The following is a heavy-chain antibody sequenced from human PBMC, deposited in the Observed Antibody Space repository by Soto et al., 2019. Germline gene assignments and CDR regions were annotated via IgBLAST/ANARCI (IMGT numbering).Heavy chain of an antibody. Sequence: QLQLQESGPGLVKPSETLSLTCTVSGGSISSSSYYWGWIRQPPGKGLEWIGSIYYSGSTYYNPSLKSRVTISVDTSKNQFSLKLSSVTAADTAVYYCARPAAAGTFGIVRGGFDPWGQGTLVTVSS. CDR3: ARPAAAGTFGIVRGGFDP. CDR2: IYYSGST. D-gene: IGHD6-13*01. CDR1: GGSISSSSYY. V-gene: IGHV4-39*01. J-gene: IGHJ5*02.